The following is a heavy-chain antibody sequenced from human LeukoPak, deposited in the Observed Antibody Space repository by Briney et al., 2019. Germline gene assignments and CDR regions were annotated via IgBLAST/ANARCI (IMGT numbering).Heavy chain of an antibody. CDR3: ARGPLPSYTTTWFDY. CDR2: IKQDGSDK. J-gene: IGHJ4*02. V-gene: IGHV3-7*05. D-gene: IGHD2-2*02. CDR1: GFTLSSYW. Sequence: PGGSLRLSCAASGFTLSSYWMGWVRQAPGKGLEWVASIKQDGSDKYYVDSVKGRFTISRDNAKNSLYLQMNSLRAEDTAVYYCARGPLPSYTTTWFDYWGQGTLVTVSS.